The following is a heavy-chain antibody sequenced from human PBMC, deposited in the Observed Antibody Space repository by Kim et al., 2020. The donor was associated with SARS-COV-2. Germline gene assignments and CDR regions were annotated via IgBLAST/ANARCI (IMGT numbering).Heavy chain of an antibody. CDR2: INHSGST. D-gene: IGHD1-26*01. CDR3: AGGGKVGAPPRGDY. J-gene: IGHJ4*02. Sequence: SETLSLTCAVYGGSFSGYYWSWIRQPPGKGLEWIGEINHSGSTNYNPSLKSRVTISVDTSKNQFSLKLSSVTAADTAVYYCAGGGKVGAPPRGDYWGQGTLVTVSS. V-gene: IGHV4-34*01. CDR1: GGSFSGYY.